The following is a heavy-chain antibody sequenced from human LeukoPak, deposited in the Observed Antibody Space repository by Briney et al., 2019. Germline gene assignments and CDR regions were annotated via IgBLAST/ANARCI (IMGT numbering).Heavy chain of an antibody. V-gene: IGHV3-23*01. J-gene: IGHJ4*02. CDR3: AKVVGATTGGYFDY. CDR2: ISGSGGST. Sequence: GGSLRLSCAASGFTFSSYAMSWVRQAPGKGLEWVSTISGSGGSTYYADSVKGRFTISRDNSKNTLYLQMNSLRAEDTAVYYCAKVVGATTGGYFDYWGQGTLVTVS. D-gene: IGHD1-26*01. CDR1: GFTFSSYA.